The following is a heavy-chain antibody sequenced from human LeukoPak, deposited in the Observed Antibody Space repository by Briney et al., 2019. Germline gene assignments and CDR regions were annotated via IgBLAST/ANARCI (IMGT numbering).Heavy chain of an antibody. CDR3: QKTAYEILTGYLFDY. CDR2: IIPIFGTA. CDR1: GGTFSSYA. Sequence: GASVKFSCKASGGTFSSYAISWVRQTPGQGLEWMGGIIPIFGTANYAQQFQGRVTITADESTSTAYMELSSLRSEDTVVFFKQKTAYEILTGYLFDYWGQGTLVTVSS. J-gene: IGHJ4*02. V-gene: IGHV1-69*13. D-gene: IGHD3-9*01.